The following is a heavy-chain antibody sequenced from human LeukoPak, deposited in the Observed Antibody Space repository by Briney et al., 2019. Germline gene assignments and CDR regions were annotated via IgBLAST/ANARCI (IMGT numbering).Heavy chain of an antibody. J-gene: IGHJ4*02. CDR3: ARHWGYSEFDY. CDR1: GYSISSGFY. V-gene: IGHV4-38-2*01. CDR2: ISHSGSP. Sequence: PSETLSLTCAVSGYSISSGFYWGWIRRPPGKGLEGIGSISHSGSPYYNPSLKSRVIISVDTSENQFSLRLSSVTAADTAVYYCARHWGYSEFDYWGQGTLVTVSS. D-gene: IGHD5-24*01.